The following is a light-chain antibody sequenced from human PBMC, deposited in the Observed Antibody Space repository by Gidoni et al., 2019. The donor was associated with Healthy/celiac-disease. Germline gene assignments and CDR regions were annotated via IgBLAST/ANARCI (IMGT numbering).Light chain of an antibody. J-gene: IGLJ2*01. CDR2: RNT. Sequence: QSVLTQPPSASGTPGQRVTISCSGSSYNIGSNSVYWYQQFPGTAPKLLIYRNTQRPSGVPDRFSGSKSCTSASLAISGLRSEDEADYYCAAWDDSLSVLVVFGGGTKLTVL. CDR3: AAWDDSLSVLVV. V-gene: IGLV1-47*01. CDR1: SYNIGSNS.